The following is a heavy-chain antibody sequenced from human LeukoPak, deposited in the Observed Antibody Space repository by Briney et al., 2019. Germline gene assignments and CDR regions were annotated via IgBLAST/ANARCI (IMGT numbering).Heavy chain of an antibody. V-gene: IGHV1-46*01. J-gene: IGHJ5*02. Sequence: GASVTVSCKASGYTFTSYYMHWVRQAPGQGLEWMGIINPSGGSTSYAQKFQGRVTMTRGTSTSTVYMELSSLRSEDTAVYYCARADYDILTGYPGGTWFDPWGQGTLVTVSS. D-gene: IGHD3-9*01. CDR3: ARADYDILTGYPGGTWFDP. CDR2: INPSGGST. CDR1: GYTFTSYY.